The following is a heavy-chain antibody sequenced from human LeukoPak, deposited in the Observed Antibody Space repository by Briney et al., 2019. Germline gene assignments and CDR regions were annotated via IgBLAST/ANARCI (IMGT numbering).Heavy chain of an antibody. CDR2: IYYSGST. J-gene: IGHJ4*02. CDR1: GGSISSYY. CDR3: ARSYPGYYFDY. Sequence: SETLSLTCTVSGGSISSYYWSWIRQPPGKGLEWIGYIYYSGSTSYNPSLKSRVTMSVDTSKNQFSLKLSSVTAADTAVYYCARSYPGYYFDYWGQGTLVTVSS. D-gene: IGHD3-16*02. V-gene: IGHV4-59*01.